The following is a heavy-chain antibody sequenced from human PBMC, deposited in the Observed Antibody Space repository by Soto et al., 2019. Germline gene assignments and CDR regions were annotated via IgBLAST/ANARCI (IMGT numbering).Heavy chain of an antibody. CDR1: GYTFTGYY. D-gene: IGHD3-3*01. Sequence: ASVKVSCKASGYTFTGYYMHWVRQAPGQGLEWMGWINPNSGGTNYAQKFQGWVTMTRDTSISTAYMELSRLRSDDTAVYYCASTQYYDFWSGYYTGVSFDYWGQGTLVTVS. V-gene: IGHV1-2*04. J-gene: IGHJ4*02. CDR2: INPNSGGT. CDR3: ASTQYYDFWSGYYTGVSFDY.